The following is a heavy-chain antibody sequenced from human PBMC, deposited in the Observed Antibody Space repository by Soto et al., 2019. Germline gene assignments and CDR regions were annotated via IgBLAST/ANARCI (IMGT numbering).Heavy chain of an antibody. CDR3: AIASSRGYNYGFCLDN. Sequence: EVQLVESGGGLVQPGGSLRLSCAASGLTFSSYWMSWVREAPGKGLEWVANIKQDGSEKYYVDSVKGRFTISRDNAKNSLYLQMNSLRAEHAALYYCAIASSRGYNYGFCLDNWGQGVLVTVSS. D-gene: IGHD5-18*01. J-gene: IGHJ4*02. V-gene: IGHV3-7*01. CDR2: IKQDGSEK. CDR1: GLTFSSYW.